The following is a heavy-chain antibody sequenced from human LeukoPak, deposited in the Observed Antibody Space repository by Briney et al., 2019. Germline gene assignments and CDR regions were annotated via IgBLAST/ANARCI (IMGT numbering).Heavy chain of an antibody. CDR2: ISAYNGNA. CDR1: GYTFTSYG. D-gene: IGHD2-2*01. J-gene: IGHJ6*03. CDR3: ARASSTSYYYYYYMDV. V-gene: IGHV1-18*01. Sequence: ASVKVSCKASGYTFTSYGISWVRQAPGQGLEWMGWISAYNGNANYAQKLQGRVTMTTDTSTSTAYMELRSLRSDDTAVYYCARASSTSYYYYYYMDVWGKGTTVTVSS.